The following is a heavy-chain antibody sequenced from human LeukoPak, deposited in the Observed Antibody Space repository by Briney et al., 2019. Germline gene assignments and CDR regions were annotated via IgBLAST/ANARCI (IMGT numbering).Heavy chain of an antibody. Sequence: PSGTLSLTCAVSGGSISSSNWWSWVRQPPGKGLEWIGEIYHSGSTNYNPSLKSRVTISVGKSRKHSSLKLSSVTAADTAVYYCAQGNCSSTSCQDYWGQGTLVTVSS. CDR1: GGSISSSNW. CDR3: AQGNCSSTSCQDY. V-gene: IGHV4-4*02. D-gene: IGHD2-2*01. J-gene: IGHJ4*02. CDR2: IYHSGST.